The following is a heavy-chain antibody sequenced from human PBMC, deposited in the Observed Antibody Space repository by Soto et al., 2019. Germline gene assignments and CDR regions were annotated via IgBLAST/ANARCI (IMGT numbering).Heavy chain of an antibody. CDR1: GFSLSTSGMC. J-gene: IGHJ4*02. Sequence: SGPTLVNPTQTLTLTCTFSGFSLSTSGMCVSWIRQPPGKALEWLARIDWDDDKYYSTSLKTRPTISKDTSKNQVVLTMTNMDPVDTATYYCARISLSSSWYRRYYFDYWGQGTLVTVSS. V-gene: IGHV2-70*11. CDR3: ARISLSSSWYRRYYFDY. D-gene: IGHD6-13*01. CDR2: IDWDDDK.